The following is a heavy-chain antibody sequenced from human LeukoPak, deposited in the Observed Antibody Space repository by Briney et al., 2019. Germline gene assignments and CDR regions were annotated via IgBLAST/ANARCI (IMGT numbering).Heavy chain of an antibody. CDR1: GYTFTSYA. J-gene: IGHJ4*02. CDR3: ARDSGSGSNDY. CDR2: ISAGNGNT. V-gene: IGHV1-3*01. D-gene: IGHD1-26*01. Sequence: ASVKVSCKASGYTFTSYAIHWVRQAPGQRLEWMGWISAGNGNTKYSQNFQGRVTFISNTSATTAFMELSSLRSEGAAVYYCARDSGSGSNDYWGQGTLVTVSS.